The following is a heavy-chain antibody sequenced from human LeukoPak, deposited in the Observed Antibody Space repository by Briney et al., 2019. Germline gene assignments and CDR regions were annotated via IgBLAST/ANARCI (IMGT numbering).Heavy chain of an antibody. D-gene: IGHD1-20*01. V-gene: IGHV1-69*13. CDR3: ARTGVPGITVRFDY. CDR2: IIPIFGTA. Sequence: SVKVSCKASGGTFSSYAISWVRQAPGQGLEWMGGIIPIFGTANYAQKFQGRVTITADESTSTAYMELSSLRSEDTAVYYCARTGVPGITVRFDYWGQGTLVTVSS. CDR1: GGTFSSYA. J-gene: IGHJ4*02.